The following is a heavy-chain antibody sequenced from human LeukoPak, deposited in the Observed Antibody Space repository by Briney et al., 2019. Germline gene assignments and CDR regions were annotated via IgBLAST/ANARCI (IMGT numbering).Heavy chain of an antibody. CDR3: ARDIARIAVADPGDY. D-gene: IGHD6-19*01. V-gene: IGHV1-69*04. CDR1: GGTFSSYA. CDR2: IIPILGVA. Sequence: ASVKVSCKASGGTFSSYAISWVRQAPGQGLEWMGRIIPILGVANYAQKFQGRVTITADKSTSTAYMELSSLRSEDTAVYYCARDIARIAVADPGDYWGQGTLVTVSS. J-gene: IGHJ4*02.